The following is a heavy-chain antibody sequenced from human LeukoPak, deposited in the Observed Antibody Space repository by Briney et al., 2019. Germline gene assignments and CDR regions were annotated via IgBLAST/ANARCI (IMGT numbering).Heavy chain of an antibody. CDR2: INSDGSSA. J-gene: IGHJ4*02. CDR3: VRDDSTSSFDH. Sequence: GGSLRLSCTASGFTFSTYWMHWVRQAPGRGLVWVSRINSDGSSASYADSVKGRFTISRDNAKNTLYLQMNSLRAEDTALYYCVRDDSTSSFDHWGQGTLVTVSS. D-gene: IGHD2-2*01. CDR1: GFTFSTYW. V-gene: IGHV3-74*01.